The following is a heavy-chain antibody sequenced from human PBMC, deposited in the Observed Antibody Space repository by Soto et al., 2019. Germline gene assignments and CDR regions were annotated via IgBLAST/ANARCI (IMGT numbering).Heavy chain of an antibody. Sequence: QVQLQQWGAGLLKPSETLSLTCAVYGGSFSGYYWSWIRQPPGKGLEWIGEINHSGSTNYNPSLKSRVTISVDTSKNQFSLKLSSVTAADTAVYYCARGFLSRGWELHGGLWAFFDYWGQGTLVTVSS. D-gene: IGHD1-26*01. CDR3: ARGFLSRGWELHGGLWAFFDY. CDR1: GGSFSGYY. CDR2: INHSGST. J-gene: IGHJ4*02. V-gene: IGHV4-34*01.